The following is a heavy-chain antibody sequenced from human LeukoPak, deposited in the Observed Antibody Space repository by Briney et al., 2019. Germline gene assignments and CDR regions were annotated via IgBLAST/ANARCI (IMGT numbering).Heavy chain of an antibody. Sequence: GGSLRLSCAASGFTFSNAWMSWVRQAPGKGLEWVGRIKSKTDGGTTDYAAPVKGRFTISRDDSKNTLYLQMNSLKTEDTAVYYCTTDYYDSSGYYWDYWGREPWSPSPQ. CDR1: GFTFSNAW. V-gene: IGHV3-15*01. CDR2: IKSKTDGGTT. D-gene: IGHD3-22*01. CDR3: TTDYYDSSGYYWDY. J-gene: IGHJ4*02.